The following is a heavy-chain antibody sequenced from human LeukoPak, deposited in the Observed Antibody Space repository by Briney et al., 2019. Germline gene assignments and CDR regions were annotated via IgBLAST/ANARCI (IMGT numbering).Heavy chain of an antibody. CDR2: IYYSGSS. CDR3: ARVFGGGRGGWFDP. CDR1: GGSIAGYY. Sequence: ASETLSLTCTVSGGSIAGYYWTWIRQPPGKGLEWIGYIYYSGSSNYNPSLKSRVTISIHTSKNQFSLNLSSVTAADTAVYYCARVFGGGRGGWFDPWGQGTLVAVSS. J-gene: IGHJ5*02. D-gene: IGHD3-16*01. V-gene: IGHV4-59*01.